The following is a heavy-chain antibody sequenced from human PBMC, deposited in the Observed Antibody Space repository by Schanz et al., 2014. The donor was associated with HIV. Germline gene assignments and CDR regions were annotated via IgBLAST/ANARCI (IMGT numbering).Heavy chain of an antibody. V-gene: IGHV3-30-3*01. CDR1: GFTFSNYA. D-gene: IGHD2-15*01. J-gene: IGHJ4*02. Sequence: QVQLVESGGGVVQPGRSLRLSCAVSGFTFSNYACFWVRQAPGKGLEWVAVISYDGSNKYYADSVKGRFTISRDNSKNTLYLQMNSLRAEDTAVYYCARGGIWEWDQPDFDYWGQGTLVTVSS. CDR2: ISYDGSNK. CDR3: ARGGIWEWDQPDFDY.